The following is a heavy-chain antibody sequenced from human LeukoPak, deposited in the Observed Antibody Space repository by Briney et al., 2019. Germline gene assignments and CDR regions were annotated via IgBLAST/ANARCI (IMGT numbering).Heavy chain of an antibody. CDR1: GYTFTSYY. CDR2: INPSGGST. CDR3: ARGGRGYSQTGSFDY. Sequence: GASVKVSCKASGYTFTSYYMHWVRQAPGQGLEWMGIINPSGGSTSYAQKFQGRVTMTRDTSTSTVYMELCSLRSEDTAVYYCARGGRGYSQTGSFDYWGQGTLVTVSS. V-gene: IGHV1-46*01. J-gene: IGHJ4*02. D-gene: IGHD5-18*01.